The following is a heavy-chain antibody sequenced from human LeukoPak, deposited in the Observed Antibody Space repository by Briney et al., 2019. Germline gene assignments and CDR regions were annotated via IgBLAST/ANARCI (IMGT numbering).Heavy chain of an antibody. J-gene: IGHJ4*02. D-gene: IGHD6-19*01. CDR2: IWYDRGDK. V-gene: IGHV3-33*01. CDR1: GFTFSNYA. Sequence: GESLRLSCAASGFTFSNYAMHWVRQAPGKGLEWVAVIWYDRGDKYYADAVKGRFTISRDDSKNTLYLQIKSLRAEDTAVYYCARDKWGNGWTGAIDNWGQGTLVTVSA. CDR3: ARDKWGNGWTGAIDN.